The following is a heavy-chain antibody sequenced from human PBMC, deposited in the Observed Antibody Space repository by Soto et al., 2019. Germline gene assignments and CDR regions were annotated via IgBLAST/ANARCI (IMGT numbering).Heavy chain of an antibody. J-gene: IGHJ5*01. D-gene: IGHD3-16*01. CDR3: AKDRRAGAKSALYFDC. V-gene: IGHV3-23*01. CDR2: ISATGGGT. Sequence: RLSCAASGFKFSNYAMSGVRQAPGKGLEWVSLISATGGGTYYADSVKGRFTISRDNSHNTLYLQVHSLTAEDTAVYYCAKDRRAGAKSALYFDCSGKGAQVTV. CDR1: GFKFSNYA.